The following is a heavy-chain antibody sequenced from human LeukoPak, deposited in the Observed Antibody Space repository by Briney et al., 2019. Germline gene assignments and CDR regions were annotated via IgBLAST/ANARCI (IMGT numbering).Heavy chain of an antibody. CDR1: GFSVISNY. CDR2: IYSGGTI. J-gene: IGHJ6*02. V-gene: IGHV3-66*01. Sequence: PGGSLRLSCAASGFSVISNYMSWVRQAPGKGLEWVSIIYSGGTIYYSDSVKGRFTISRDNSKNTLYLQMNSLRAEDTAVYYCARDHGGYSYGGYGMDVWGQGTTVTVSS. CDR3: ARDHGGYSYGGYGMDV. D-gene: IGHD5-18*01.